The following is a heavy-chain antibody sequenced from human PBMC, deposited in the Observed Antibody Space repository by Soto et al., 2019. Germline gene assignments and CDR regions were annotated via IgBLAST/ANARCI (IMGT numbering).Heavy chain of an antibody. D-gene: IGHD6-25*01. CDR3: AKDKGGTPYYIDS. Sequence: EVQLVESGGGLVQAGGSLRLSCAASGFTFSGYGMHWVRQAAGESLEWVSVIGTSGHAFYAGSVKGRFTITREDAKNSLHLQMNDLTTEDTALYYCAKDKGGTPYYIDSWGQGILVTVSS. CDR2: IGTSGHA. V-gene: IGHV3-13*01. CDR1: GFTFSGYG. J-gene: IGHJ4*02.